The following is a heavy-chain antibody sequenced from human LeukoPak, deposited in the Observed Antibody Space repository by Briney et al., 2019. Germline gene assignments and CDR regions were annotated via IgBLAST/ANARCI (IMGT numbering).Heavy chain of an antibody. J-gene: IGHJ4*02. V-gene: IGHV1-18*01. Sequence: GASVKVSCKASSYTFSNYGISWVRQAPGQGLEWMGWISANNGYTKYAQKFQGRVTMTTDTSTTTAYMEVKSLRSDDTAVFYCARDGGYSSGSSDYWGQGTLVTVSS. CDR2: ISANNGYT. CDR3: ARDGGYSSGSSDY. CDR1: SYTFSNYG. D-gene: IGHD6-19*01.